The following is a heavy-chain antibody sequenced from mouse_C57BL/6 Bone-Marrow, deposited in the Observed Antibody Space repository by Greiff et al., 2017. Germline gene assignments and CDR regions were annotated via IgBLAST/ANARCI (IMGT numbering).Heavy chain of an antibody. CDR3: ASRDYSNPFSY. V-gene: IGHV5-17*01. D-gene: IGHD2-5*01. CDR2: ISSGSSTI. J-gene: IGHJ3*01. Sequence: EVKLMESGGGLVKPGGSLKLSCAASGFTFSDYGMHWVRQAPEKGLEWVAYISSGSSTIYYADTVKGRFTISRDNAKNTLFLQMTSLRSEDTAMYYCASRDYSNPFSYWGQGTLVTVSA. CDR1: GFTFSDYG.